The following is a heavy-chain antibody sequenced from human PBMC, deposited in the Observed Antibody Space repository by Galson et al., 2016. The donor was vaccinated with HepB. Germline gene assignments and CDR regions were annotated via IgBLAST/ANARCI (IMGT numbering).Heavy chain of an antibody. CDR3: ARGGVRDSFYYGMDV. CDR2: IYHSGRT. D-gene: IGHD3-10*01. J-gene: IGHJ6*02. V-gene: IGHV4-30-2*01. CDR1: GGSINSDGYS. Sequence: TLSLTCAVSGGSINSDGYSWSWVRQPPGKGLEWLGYIYHSGRTKYNPSLNSRVTISEDRSKNQFSLKLSSMTAADTAVYYCARGGVRDSFYYGMDVWGRGTTVLVSS.